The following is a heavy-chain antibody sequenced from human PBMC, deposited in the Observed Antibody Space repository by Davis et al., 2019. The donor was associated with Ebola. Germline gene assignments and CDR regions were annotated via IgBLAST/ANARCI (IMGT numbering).Heavy chain of an antibody. Sequence: AASVKVSCKASGYTFTSYYMHWVRQAPGQGLEWMGIINPSGGSTSYAQKFRGRVTMTRDTSTSTVYMELSSLRSEDTAVYYCARAVVVPYYGMDVWGQGTTVTVSS. CDR3: ARAVVVPYYGMDV. CDR2: INPSGGST. J-gene: IGHJ6*02. V-gene: IGHV1-46*01. D-gene: IGHD2-2*01. CDR1: GYTFTSYY.